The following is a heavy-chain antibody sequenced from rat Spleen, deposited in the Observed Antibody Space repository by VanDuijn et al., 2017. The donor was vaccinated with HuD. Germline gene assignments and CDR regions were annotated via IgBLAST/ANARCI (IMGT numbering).Heavy chain of an antibody. J-gene: IGHJ1*01. D-gene: IGHD1-9*01. Sequence: QVQLKESGPGLVQPSQTLSLTCTVSGFSLSSHGVIWVRQPPGKGLEWMGVMWSDGDTSYNSGLKSRLNISRDTSTSQVFLKMSSLQTEDTATYYCASLTTGIPLDYGYFDFWGPGTMVTVSS. CDR2: MWSDGDT. CDR3: ASLTTGIPLDYGYFDF. V-gene: IGHV2-32*01. CDR1: GFSLSSHG.